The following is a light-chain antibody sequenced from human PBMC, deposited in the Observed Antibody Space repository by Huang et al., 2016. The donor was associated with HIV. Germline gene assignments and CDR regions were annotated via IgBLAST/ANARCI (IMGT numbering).Light chain of an antibody. J-gene: IGKJ1*01. Sequence: DIVMTQSPDSVAVSLGERATISCRSSQSVLYSSNNKNSFAWYQQKPGQPPSLLFFWASTRESGVPDRFSASGSGTDFTLTISSLQAEDAAVYYCQQYHTIPPTFGQGTKVAIK. CDR2: WAS. V-gene: IGKV4-1*01. CDR1: QSVLYSSNNKNS. CDR3: QQYHTIPPT.